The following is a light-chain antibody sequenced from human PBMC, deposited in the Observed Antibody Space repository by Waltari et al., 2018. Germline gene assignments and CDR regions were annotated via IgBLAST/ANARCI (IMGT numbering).Light chain of an antibody. CDR2: EVG. CDR3: CSPAPNGGLI. J-gene: IGLJ2*01. CDR1: SGDLGSYNL. Sequence: QSALTQPVSVSGSPGQSIVIACTGSSGDLGSYNLVAWYQPHPGKVPKVTISEVGKRPSGVSDLFSGSQSGTTAYLPISGLQTEDEADYYCCSPAPNGGLIFGGGTKLTVL. V-gene: IGLV2-23*02.